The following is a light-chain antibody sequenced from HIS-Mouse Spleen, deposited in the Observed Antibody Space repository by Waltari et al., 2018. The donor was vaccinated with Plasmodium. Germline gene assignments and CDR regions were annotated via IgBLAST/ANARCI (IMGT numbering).Light chain of an antibody. Sequence: QSVLTQPPSASGTPGQRVTISCSGSSSNIGSNTVNWYQQLPGTAPKPPIYSNNQRPSGVPDRVSGSKSGTSASLAISGLQAEDEADYYCAAWDDSLNGPVFGGGTKLTVL. J-gene: IGLJ3*02. CDR1: SSNIGSNT. CDR2: SNN. CDR3: AAWDDSLNGPV. V-gene: IGLV1-44*01.